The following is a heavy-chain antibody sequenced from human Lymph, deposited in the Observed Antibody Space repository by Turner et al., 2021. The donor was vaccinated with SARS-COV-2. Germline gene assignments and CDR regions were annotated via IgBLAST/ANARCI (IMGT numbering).Heavy chain of an antibody. J-gene: IGHJ6*02. V-gene: IGHV1-2*02. CDR1: GYIFTVYY. Sequence: QVQLVQSGAEVQRPGASVMVSCNASGYIFTVYYMHWVRQAPGQGLEWMGWINPNSGGTNYAQKFQGRVTMTRDTSISTAYMEVSRLRSDDTAVYYCARDTRGDYSYYYDGMDVWGQGTTVTVSS. CDR2: INPNSGGT. CDR3: ARDTRGDYSYYYDGMDV. D-gene: IGHD4-17*01.